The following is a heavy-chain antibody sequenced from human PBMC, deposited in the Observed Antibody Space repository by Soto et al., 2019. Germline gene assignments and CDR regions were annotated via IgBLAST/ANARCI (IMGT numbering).Heavy chain of an antibody. CDR2: IWYDGSNK. J-gene: IGHJ2*01. Sequence: QVQLVESGGGVVQPGRSLRLSCAASGFTFSSYGMHWVRQAPGKGLEWVAVIWYDGSNKYYADSVKGRFTISRDNSKNTPYLQMNSLRAEDTAVYYCATRGDYGDYDSFGSSEYFDLWGRGTLVTVSS. V-gene: IGHV3-33*01. CDR1: GFTFSSYG. D-gene: IGHD4-17*01. CDR3: ATRGDYGDYDSFGSSEYFDL.